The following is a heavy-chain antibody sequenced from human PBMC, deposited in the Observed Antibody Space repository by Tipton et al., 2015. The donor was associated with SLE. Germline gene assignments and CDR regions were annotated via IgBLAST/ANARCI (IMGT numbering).Heavy chain of an antibody. V-gene: IGHV4-34*01. CDR2: IYYSGIT. D-gene: IGHD3-16*02. CDR1: GGSFSGYY. CDR3: ARGRVDYIRGTYRPSSFDY. J-gene: IGHJ4*02. Sequence: TLSLTCAVYGGSFSGYYWSWIRQPPGKGLEWIGYIYYSGITSYNPSLKSRVTISVDTSKNQISLRLTSLTAADTAVYFCARGRVDYIRGTYRPSSFDYWGQGTQVTVSS.